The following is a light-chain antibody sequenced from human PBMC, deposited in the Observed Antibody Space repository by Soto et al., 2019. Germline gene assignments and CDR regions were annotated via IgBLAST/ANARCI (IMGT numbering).Light chain of an antibody. CDR2: EGS. CDR1: SSDVGSYNL. Sequence: QSVLTQPASVSGSPGQSITISRTGTSSDVGSYNLVSWYQQHPGKAPKLMIYEGSKRPSGVSNRFSGSKSGNTASLTISGLQAEDEADYYCCSYAGSSTYVFGTGTKVTLL. CDR3: CSYAGSSTYV. V-gene: IGLV2-23*01. J-gene: IGLJ1*01.